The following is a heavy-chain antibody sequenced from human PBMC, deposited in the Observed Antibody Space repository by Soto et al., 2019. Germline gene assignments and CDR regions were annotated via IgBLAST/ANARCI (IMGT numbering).Heavy chain of an antibody. CDR3: ARDRGRYCSKGVCYTSGSYYQYGMDV. CDR2: IYYSGHA. Sequence: SETLSLTCTVSGASISSTDYYWSWIRQIPEKGMEWIVNIYYSGHADYNPSLKSRVFISADTSKSQFTLKLNSVTATDTAVYYCARDRGRYCSKGVCYTSGSYYQYGMDVWGQGTTVTV. V-gene: IGHV4-30-4*01. D-gene: IGHD2-8*01. J-gene: IGHJ6*02. CDR1: GASISSTDYY.